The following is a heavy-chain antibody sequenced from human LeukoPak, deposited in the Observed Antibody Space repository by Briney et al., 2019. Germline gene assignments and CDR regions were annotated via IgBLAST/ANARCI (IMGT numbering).Heavy chain of an antibody. CDR1: GYDFNNFW. V-gene: IGHV5-51*01. D-gene: IGHD1-7*01. CDR2: IYPFYADT. J-gene: IGHJ3*02. Sequence: GESLKISCKGSGYDFNNFWIGWVRPMPGKGLEWMGIIYPFYADTRYGPYFQGQVTMSVDKSINTAYLQWSALNASDTAMYYCARRRSGTGDAFDIWGQGTMVTVSS. CDR3: ARRRSGTGDAFDI.